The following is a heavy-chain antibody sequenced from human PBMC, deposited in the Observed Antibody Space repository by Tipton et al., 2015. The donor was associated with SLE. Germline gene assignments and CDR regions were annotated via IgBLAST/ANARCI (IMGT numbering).Heavy chain of an antibody. CDR3: ARRTSTGLYDAFDL. Sequence: TLSLTCTVSGGSISSGYYYWSWIRQPPRMGLHFLGYMDYTGRTSNYHPSLNRRLSMSVDTSQNQISLRLTSVTAADTAIYYCARRTSTGLYDAFDLWGQGTTVTVTS. J-gene: IGHJ3*01. D-gene: IGHD1-1*01. CDR2: MDYTGRTS. CDR1: GGSISSGYYY. V-gene: IGHV4-61*01.